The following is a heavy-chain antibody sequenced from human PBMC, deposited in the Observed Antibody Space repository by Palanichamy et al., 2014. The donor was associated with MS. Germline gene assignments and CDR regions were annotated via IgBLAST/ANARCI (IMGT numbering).Heavy chain of an antibody. CDR3: AKGGGTLLRGVIVSHKSPAPNDS. CDR1: GFTFSTYA. CDR2: ISGSGSST. V-gene: IGHV3-23*01. D-gene: IGHD3-10*01. J-gene: IGHJ4*02. Sequence: EVQLLESGGALVQPGGSLRLSCVASGFTFSTYAMSWVRQAPGKGLEWVSAISGSGSSTYYADSVKGRFTISRDNSKNTLYLQMNSLKAADTAVYYCAKGGGTLLRGVIVSHKSPAPNDSWGQGTLVTVSS.